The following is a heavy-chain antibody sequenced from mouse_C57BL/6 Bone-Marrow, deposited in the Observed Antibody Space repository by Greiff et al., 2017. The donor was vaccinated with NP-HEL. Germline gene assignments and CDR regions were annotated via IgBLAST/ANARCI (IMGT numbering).Heavy chain of an antibody. CDR2: IDPETGGT. J-gene: IGHJ3*01. CDR3: TREGAIYYDYDRGAY. CDR1: GYTFTDYE. V-gene: IGHV1-15*01. Sequence: QVQLKQSGAELVRPGASVTLSCKASGYTFTDYEMPWVKQTPVHGLEWIGAIDPETGGTTYNQKFKGKAILTADKSSSTAYMELRSLTSEDSAVYYCTREGAIYYDYDRGAYWDQGTRVTVSA. D-gene: IGHD2-4*01.